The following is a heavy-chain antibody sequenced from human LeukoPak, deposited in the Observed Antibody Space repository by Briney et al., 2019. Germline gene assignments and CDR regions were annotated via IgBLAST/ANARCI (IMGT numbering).Heavy chain of an antibody. J-gene: IGHJ6*03. CDR2: IYYTGST. Sequence: SETLSLTCTVSGGSISTYYWSWIRQPPGKGLEWIGYIYYTGSTNYNPSLKSRVTISVDTSKNQFSLKLSSVTAADTAVYYCARRSKYYGSGSYYNRAYYYYYMDVWGKGTTVTISS. D-gene: IGHD3-10*01. CDR3: ARRSKYYGSGSYYNRAYYYYYMDV. V-gene: IGHV4-59*12. CDR1: GGSISTYY.